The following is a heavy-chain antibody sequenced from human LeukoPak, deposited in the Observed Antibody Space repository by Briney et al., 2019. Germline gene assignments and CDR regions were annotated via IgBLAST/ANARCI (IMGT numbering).Heavy chain of an antibody. J-gene: IGHJ3*02. CDR3: AKDTDYSTDHDASDI. V-gene: IGHV4-39*07. CDR2: IYFSGTT. D-gene: IGHD4-11*01. CDR1: GGSISSSNYY. Sequence: SETLSLTCTVSGGSISSSNYYWGWIRQPPGKGLEWIGSIYFSGTTYYNPSLKSRVTISVDTSKNQFSLKLSSVTAADTAVYYCAKDTDYSTDHDASDIWGQGTMVTVSS.